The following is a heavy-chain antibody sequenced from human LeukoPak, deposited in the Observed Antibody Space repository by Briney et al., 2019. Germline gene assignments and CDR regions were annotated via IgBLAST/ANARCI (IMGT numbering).Heavy chain of an antibody. J-gene: IGHJ4*02. V-gene: IGHV3-21*05. CDR1: GFTFSSYA. CDR3: ARAVGATHFDY. Sequence: GGSLRLSCAASGFTFSSYAMSWVRRAPGKGLEWVSYISSSSSYTNYADSVKGRFTISRDNAKNSLYLQMNSLRAEDTAVYYCARAVGATHFDYWGQGILVTVSS. CDR2: ISSSSSYT. D-gene: IGHD1-26*01.